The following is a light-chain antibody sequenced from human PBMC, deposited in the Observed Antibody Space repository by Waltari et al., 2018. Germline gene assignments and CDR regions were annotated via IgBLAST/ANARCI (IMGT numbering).Light chain of an antibody. V-gene: IGLV2-14*02. CDR1: SNDVGSYNL. CDR2: EAS. J-gene: IGLJ2*01. CDR3: CSYTNTHVV. Sequence: QSALTQPASVSGPPGQSITISCTGISNDVGSYNLVSWYQQHPGNAPRLIIYEASKRPSGVSRRFSGSKSGNTASLTISGLQAEDEGDYYCCSYTNTHVVFGGGTKLTVL.